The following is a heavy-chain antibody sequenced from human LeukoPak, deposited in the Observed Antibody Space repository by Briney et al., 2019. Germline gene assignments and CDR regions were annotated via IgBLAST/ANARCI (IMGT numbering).Heavy chain of an antibody. CDR2: IYYSGST. CDR3: ARLDGGYSYGAGEDY. J-gene: IGHJ4*02. Sequence: SETLSLTCTVSGGSISSSSYYWGWIRQPPGKGLEWIGSIYYSGSTYYNPSLKSRVTIPVDTSKNQFSLKLSSVTAADTAVYYCARLDGGYSYGAGEDYWGQGTLVTVSS. CDR1: GGSISSSSYY. D-gene: IGHD5-18*01. V-gene: IGHV4-39*01.